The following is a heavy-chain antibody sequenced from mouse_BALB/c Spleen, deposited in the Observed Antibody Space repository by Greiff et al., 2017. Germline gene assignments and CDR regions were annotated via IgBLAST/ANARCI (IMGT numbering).Heavy chain of an antibody. CDR2: IRNKANGYTT. CDR1: GFTFTDYY. D-gene: IGHD2-4*01. J-gene: IGHJ2*01. CDR3: ARDMGLRRGFDY. Sequence: EVKLMESGGGLVQPGGSLRLSCATSGFTFTDYYMSWVRQPPGKALEWLGFIRNKANGYTTEYSASVKGRFTISRDNSQSILYLQMNTLRAEDSATYYCARDMGLRRGFDYWGQGTTLTVSS. V-gene: IGHV7-3*02.